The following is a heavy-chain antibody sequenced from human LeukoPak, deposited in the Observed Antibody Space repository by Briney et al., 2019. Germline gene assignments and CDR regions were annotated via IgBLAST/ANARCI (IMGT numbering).Heavy chain of an antibody. CDR2: INWDSKNI. Sequence: GRSLRLSCAASGFTFDDYAMFWVRQAPGKGLEWDSGINWDSKNIGYAASVKGRFTISRDNAKNSLYLQMDSLRAEDTAFYYCAKGNRDSSGFYYYYGMDVWGQGTTVTVSS. CDR3: AKGNRDSSGFYYYYGMDV. V-gene: IGHV3-9*01. D-gene: IGHD3-22*01. J-gene: IGHJ6*02. CDR1: GFTFDDYA.